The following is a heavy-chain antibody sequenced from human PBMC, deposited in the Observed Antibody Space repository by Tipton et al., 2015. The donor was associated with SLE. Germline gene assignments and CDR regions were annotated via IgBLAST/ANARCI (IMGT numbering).Heavy chain of an antibody. D-gene: IGHD1-26*01. CDR2: ISGSGSTI. Sequence: AVSGFTFITYEMNWVRQAPGKGLEWVSYISGSGSTIYYADSVKGRFTISRDNAKNSLYLQMNSLRAEDTALYYCAREGSGTPDYWGQGTLVTVSS. CDR3: AREGSGTPDY. J-gene: IGHJ4*02. V-gene: IGHV3-48*03. CDR1: GFTFITYE.